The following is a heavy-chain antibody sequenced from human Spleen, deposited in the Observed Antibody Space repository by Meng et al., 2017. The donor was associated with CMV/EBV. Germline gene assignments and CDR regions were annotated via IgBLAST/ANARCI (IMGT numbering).Heavy chain of an antibody. V-gene: IGHV3-33*05. Sequence: GESLKISCAASGFSFSSYDMHWVRQAPGKGLEWVAVILYDGSNKYYGDSVTGRFTISRDNSRNTLSLQMNSLRAEDTAVYYCAKDVRRSHHMWSAYHHVKTSGGGMDVWGQGTTVTVSS. CDR1: GFSFSSYD. CDR3: AKDVRRSHHMWSAYHHVKTSGGGMDV. CDR2: ILYDGSNK. D-gene: IGHD3-3*01. J-gene: IGHJ6*02.